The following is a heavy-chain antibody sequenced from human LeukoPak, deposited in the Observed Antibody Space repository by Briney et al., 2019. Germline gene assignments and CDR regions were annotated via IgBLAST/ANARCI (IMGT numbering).Heavy chain of an antibody. Sequence: ASFKVSCKASGYTFTTHGISGVRQAPGQELEWMGWIIAHNGNTNYAQSPQGRVTMTTDTSTNTAHMQMRSLRSDDTAVYYCARDGYFNLWGRGTLVTVSS. CDR1: GYTFTTHG. CDR3: ARDGYFNL. V-gene: IGHV1-18*01. J-gene: IGHJ2*01. CDR2: IIAHNGNT.